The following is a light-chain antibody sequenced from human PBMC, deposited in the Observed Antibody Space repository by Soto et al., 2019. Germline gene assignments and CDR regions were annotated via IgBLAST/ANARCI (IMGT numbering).Light chain of an antibody. CDR1: SSDIGGYTY. Sequence: QSVRAQPASVSGSPGQSITISCTGTSSDIGGYTYVSWYQQHPGKAPKLLIYEVSNRPSGVSNRFSGSKSDNTASLTISGLQAEDEADYYCSSYTISSTYVFGTGTKVTVL. J-gene: IGLJ1*01. CDR2: EVS. CDR3: SSYTISSTYV. V-gene: IGLV2-14*01.